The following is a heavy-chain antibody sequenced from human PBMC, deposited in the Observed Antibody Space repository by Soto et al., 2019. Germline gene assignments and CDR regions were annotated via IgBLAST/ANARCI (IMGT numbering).Heavy chain of an antibody. CDR2: ISAYNGNT. CDR1: VYTFTSYG. V-gene: IGHV1-18*01. J-gene: IGHJ5*02. CDR3: ARTVVVAATDWFDP. D-gene: IGHD2-15*01. Sequence: ASVKVSCKASVYTFTSYGISWVRQAPGQGLEWMGWISAYNGNTNYAQKLQGRVTMTTDTSTSTAYMELRSLRSDDTAVYYCARTVVVAATDWFDPWGQGTLVTVSS.